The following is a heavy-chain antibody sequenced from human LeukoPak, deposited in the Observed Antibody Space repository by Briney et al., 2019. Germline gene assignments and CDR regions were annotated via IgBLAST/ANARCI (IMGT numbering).Heavy chain of an antibody. CDR3: ATPPGGNSWYDAFDI. Sequence: GESLKISCKGSGYSFTSYWIGWVRQMPGKGLEWMGIIYPGDSDTRYSPSFQGQVTISADKSISTAYLQWSSLKASDTAMYYCATPPGGNSWYDAFDIWGQGTMVTVSS. V-gene: IGHV5-51*01. CDR2: IYPGDSDT. J-gene: IGHJ3*02. CDR1: GYSFTSYW. D-gene: IGHD6-13*01.